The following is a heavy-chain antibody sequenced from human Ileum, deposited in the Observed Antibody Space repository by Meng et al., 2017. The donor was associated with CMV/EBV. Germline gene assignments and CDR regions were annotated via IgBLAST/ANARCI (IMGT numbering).Heavy chain of an antibody. CDR2: IKTKTDDGTT. CDR3: TTFYSSSSLWFDP. J-gene: IGHJ5*02. V-gene: IGHV3-15*01. CDR1: GFIFTNAW. Sequence: GESLKISCAASGFIFTNAWMNWVRQAPGRELEWVGRIKTKTDDGTTDYAAPVRGRFTISRDDSENILYLQMNSLKTEDTALYYCTTFYSSSSLWFDPWGQGTLVTVSS. D-gene: IGHD6-6*01.